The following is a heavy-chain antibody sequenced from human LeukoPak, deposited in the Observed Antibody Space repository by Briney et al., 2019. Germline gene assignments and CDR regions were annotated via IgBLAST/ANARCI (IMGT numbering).Heavy chain of an antibody. CDR3: ARDPAGNRGNFDY. D-gene: IGHD6-13*01. CDR2: IWYDGTNK. CDR1: GFTFNHYG. J-gene: IGHJ4*02. Sequence: GMSLRLTCTASGFTFNHYGMHWVRQAPRRRLEWVAGIWYDGTNKYYADSVKGRLTISRDNSRNTVYLQMNSLRVGDTAMYSCARDPAGNRGNFDYWGQGTLVTVSS. V-gene: IGHV3-33*01.